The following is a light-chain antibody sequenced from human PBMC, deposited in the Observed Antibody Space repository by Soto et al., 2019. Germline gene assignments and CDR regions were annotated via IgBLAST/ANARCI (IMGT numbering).Light chain of an antibody. V-gene: IGLV2-8*01. Sequence: QSVLTQPPSASGSPGQSVTISCAGPSSDIGASNSVSWYQQHPGKAPKLLISEVTKRPSGVPDRFSGSKSGNTASLTVSGLQADDEADYYCGSKAGSNKHVVFGGGTQLTVL. J-gene: IGLJ2*01. CDR2: EVT. CDR3: GSKAGSNKHVV. CDR1: SSDIGASNS.